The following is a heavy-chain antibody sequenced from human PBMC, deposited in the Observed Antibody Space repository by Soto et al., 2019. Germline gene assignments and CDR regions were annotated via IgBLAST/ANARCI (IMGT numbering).Heavy chain of an antibody. CDR3: ASGASRWYPYFFDS. D-gene: IGHD6-13*01. CDR2: IIPYYNTL. J-gene: IGHJ4*02. V-gene: IGHV1-69*01. Sequence: QAQLVQSGAEVRKPGSSVKLSCKASEGTFNSYAIAWVRQAPGQGLEWMGGIIPYYNTLNYAQKFQDRVTITADDSTNTVYMELSSLSSDDSAVYFCASGASRWYPYFFDSWAQGTLVTVSS. CDR1: EGTFNSYA.